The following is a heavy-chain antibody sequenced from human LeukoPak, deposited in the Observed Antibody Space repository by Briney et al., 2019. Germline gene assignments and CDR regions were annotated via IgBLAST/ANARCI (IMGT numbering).Heavy chain of an antibody. D-gene: IGHD6-6*01. CDR2: MNPNSGNT. CDR3: ARGEVEPLVPKYYYYYYMDV. CDR1: GYTFTSYD. Sequence: GASVKVSCEXSGYTFTSYDVNWVRQATGQGLEWMGWMNPNSGNTGYAQKFQGRVTMTRNTSISTAYMELSSLRSEDTAVYYCARGEVEPLVPKYYYYYYMDVWGKGTTVTVSS. J-gene: IGHJ6*03. V-gene: IGHV1-8*01.